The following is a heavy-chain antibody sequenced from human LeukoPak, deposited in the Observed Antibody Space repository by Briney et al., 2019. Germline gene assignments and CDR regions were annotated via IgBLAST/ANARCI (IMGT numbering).Heavy chain of an antibody. J-gene: IGHJ4*02. CDR3: ARAYFDSSDYPLRY. V-gene: IGHV3-66*01. CDR2: IYSGGST. D-gene: IGHD3-22*01. Sequence: GGSLRLSCAVSGFTVNNNFMSWVRQAPGKGLEWVSDIYSGGSTYYTDSVKGRFTISRDNSKNTLYLQMNSLRAEDTAVYYCARAYFDSSDYPLRYWGQGTLVTVSS. CDR1: GFTVNNNF.